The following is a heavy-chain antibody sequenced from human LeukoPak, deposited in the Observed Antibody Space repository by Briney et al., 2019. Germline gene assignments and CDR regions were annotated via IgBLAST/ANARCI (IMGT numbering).Heavy chain of an antibody. V-gene: IGHV1-2*02. Sequence: ASVKVSCKASGYTFTGQFIHWLRQAPGQGLEWMGWIDPHSGTPHYAQQFQDAVTLTRDTSIGTAYMEVHRLQPDDTAVYYCARSGFSTGFYLDFWGQGTLISVSS. D-gene: IGHD6-19*01. CDR1: GYTFTGQF. CDR2: IDPHSGTP. J-gene: IGHJ4*02. CDR3: ARSGFSTGFYLDF.